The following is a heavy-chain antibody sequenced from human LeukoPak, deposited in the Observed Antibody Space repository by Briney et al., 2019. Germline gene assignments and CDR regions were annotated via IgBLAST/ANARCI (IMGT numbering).Heavy chain of an antibody. J-gene: IGHJ4*02. D-gene: IGHD5-18*01. CDR3: ARRGYSYADGYFDY. CDR1: GFTFSRDG. CDR2: IWYDGSNK. V-gene: IGHV3-33*01. Sequence: SLRRSCAASGFTFSRDGMHWVRHAPGKGLEWVAVIWYDGSNKYYADSVKGRFTISRDNSKNTLYLQMNSLRAEDTAVYYCARRGYSYADGYFDYWGQGTLVTVSS.